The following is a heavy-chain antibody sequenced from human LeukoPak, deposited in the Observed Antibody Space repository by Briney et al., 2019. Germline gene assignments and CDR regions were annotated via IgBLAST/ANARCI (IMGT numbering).Heavy chain of an antibody. CDR1: GFTFGDYA. V-gene: IGHV3-49*04. CDR2: IRSKAYGGTT. CDR3: TRGDYYDSSGYYLLFDC. J-gene: IGHJ4*02. D-gene: IGHD3-22*01. Sequence: PGRSLRLSCTSSGFTFGDYAMTWVRQAPGKGLEWVGFIRSKAYGGTTEYAASVKGRFTISRDDSKSIAYLQMNSLKTEDTAVYYRTRGDYYDSSGYYLLFDCWGQGTLVTVSS.